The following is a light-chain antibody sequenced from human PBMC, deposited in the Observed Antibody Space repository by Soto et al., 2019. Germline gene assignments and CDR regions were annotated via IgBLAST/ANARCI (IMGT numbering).Light chain of an antibody. CDR2: KVS. V-gene: IGKV2-30*01. Sequence: DVVMTQSPLSLPVTLGQPASISCRSSQSLVYSDGNTYLNWFQQRPGQSPRRLIYKVSNRDSGVRARFSGSRPRTDFTLKISRVEAEHVGVYYCLQGTPLKRFTFGPGTKVDI. CDR3: LQGTPLKRFT. CDR1: QSLVYSDGNTY. J-gene: IGKJ3*01.